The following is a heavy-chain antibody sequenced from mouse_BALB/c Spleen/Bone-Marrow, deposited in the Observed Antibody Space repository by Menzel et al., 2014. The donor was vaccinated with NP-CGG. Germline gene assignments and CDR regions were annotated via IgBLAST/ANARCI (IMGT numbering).Heavy chain of an antibody. CDR2: ISTYYGDA. J-gene: IGHJ4*01. Sequence: VKLMESGAELVRPGVSVKISCKGSGYTFTDYAMHWVKQSHAKSLEWIGVISTYYGDASYNQKFKGKATMTVDKSSSTAYMELARLTSEDSAIYYCASGNYYYAMDYWGQGTSDTVSS. D-gene: IGHD2-1*01. CDR1: GYTFTDYA. V-gene: IGHV1S137*01. CDR3: ASGNYYYAMDY.